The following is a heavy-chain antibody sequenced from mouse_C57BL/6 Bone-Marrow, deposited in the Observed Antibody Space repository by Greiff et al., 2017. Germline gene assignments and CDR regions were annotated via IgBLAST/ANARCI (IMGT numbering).Heavy chain of an antibody. CDR2: IYPRSGNT. J-gene: IGHJ4*01. CDR1: GYTFTSYG. D-gene: IGHD2-3*01. Sequence: QVQLQQSGAELARPGASVKLSCKASGYTFTSYGISWVKQRTGQGLEWIGEIYPRSGNTYYNEQFKGKATLTADKSSSTAYIELRSLTSEDSAVYFCARDLYDGYYDAMDYWGRGTSVTVSS. CDR3: ARDLYDGYYDAMDY. V-gene: IGHV1-81*01.